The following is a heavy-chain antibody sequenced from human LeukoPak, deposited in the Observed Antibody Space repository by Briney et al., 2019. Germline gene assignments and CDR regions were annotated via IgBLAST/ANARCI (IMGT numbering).Heavy chain of an antibody. CDR3: ARVFDSGSQAYFYYMDV. Sequence: PSETLSLTCTVSGGSINNYYWSWIRQPPGKGLEWIGFIYSSGSTNYNPSLKSRVTMSVDTSKNQFSLEVSSVTAADTAVYYCARVFDSGSQAYFYYMDVWGKGTTVTIFS. CDR1: GGSINNYY. D-gene: IGHD3-10*01. CDR2: IYSSGST. J-gene: IGHJ6*03. V-gene: IGHV4-59*01.